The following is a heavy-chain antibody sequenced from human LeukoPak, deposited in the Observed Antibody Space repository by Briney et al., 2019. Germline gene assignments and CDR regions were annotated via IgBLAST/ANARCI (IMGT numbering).Heavy chain of an antibody. CDR3: ARTSRITIFGVVIKGGDWFDP. V-gene: IGHV1-8*01. CDR1: GYTFTSYD. D-gene: IGHD3-3*01. J-gene: IGHJ5*02. Sequence: ASVKVSRKASGYTFTSYDINWVRQATGQGLEWMGWMNPNSGNTGYAQKLQGRVTMTRNTSISTAYMELSSLRSEDTAVYYCARTSRITIFGVVIKGGDWFDPWGQGTLVTVSS. CDR2: MNPNSGNT.